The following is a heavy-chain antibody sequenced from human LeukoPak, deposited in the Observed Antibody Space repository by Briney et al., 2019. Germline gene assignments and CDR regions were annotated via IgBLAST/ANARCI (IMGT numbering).Heavy chain of an antibody. CDR1: GGTFSSYA. D-gene: IGHD5-24*01. Sequence: SVKVSCKASGGTFSSYAISWVRQAPGQGLEWMGGIIPIFGTANYAQKFQGRVTITADESTSTAYMELSSLRSEDTAVYYCAGGLTRWLHTTYYFDYWGQGTRVTVSS. CDR3: AGGLTRWLHTTYYFDY. J-gene: IGHJ4*02. V-gene: IGHV1-69*13. CDR2: IIPIFGTA.